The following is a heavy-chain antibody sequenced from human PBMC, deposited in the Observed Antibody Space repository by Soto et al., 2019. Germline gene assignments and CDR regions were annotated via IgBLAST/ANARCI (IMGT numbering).Heavy chain of an antibody. CDR2: IIPMVGMS. V-gene: IGHV1-69*02. J-gene: IGHJ4*02. CDR3: ATSYGSGSRPFNN. CDR1: GDTLNFYT. Sequence: QVQLVQSGAEVKKPGSSVRVSCKASGDTLNFYTIHWVRQAPGQGLEWLGRIIPMVGMSNYAQRFQGRVTMIADKSTSTAYTQLSSLRSEDTALYYCATSYGSGSRPFNNWGQGTLVSVSS. D-gene: IGHD3-10*01.